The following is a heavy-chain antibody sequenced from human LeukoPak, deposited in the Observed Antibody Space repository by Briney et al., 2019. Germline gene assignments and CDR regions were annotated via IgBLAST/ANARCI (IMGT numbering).Heavy chain of an antibody. V-gene: IGHV3-23*01. CDR3: AKDGITMIVVVTPFDY. CDR2: ISGSGGST. J-gene: IGHJ4*02. CDR1: GFTFGDYV. D-gene: IGHD3-22*01. Sequence: PGGSLRLSCTASGFTFGDYVVSWVRQAPGKGLEWVSAISGSGGSTYYADSVKGRFTISRDNSKNTLYLQMNSLRAEDTAVYYCAKDGITMIVVVTPFDYWGQGTLVTVSS.